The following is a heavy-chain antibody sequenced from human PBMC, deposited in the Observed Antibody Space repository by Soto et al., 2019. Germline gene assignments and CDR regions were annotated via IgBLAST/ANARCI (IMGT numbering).Heavy chain of an antibody. D-gene: IGHD3-16*01. CDR2: IWYDGSNK. Sequence: QVHLVESGGGVVQPGRSLRPSCAASGFTFSLYGMQWVRQAPGKGLVWVAVIWYDGSNKFYADSVKGRFTISRDNSKNTLYLQMNSLRDEDTAVYYCARGLRGISFYGMDVWGQGTTVIVSS. V-gene: IGHV3-33*01. CDR3: ARGLRGISFYGMDV. J-gene: IGHJ6*02. CDR1: GFTFSLYG.